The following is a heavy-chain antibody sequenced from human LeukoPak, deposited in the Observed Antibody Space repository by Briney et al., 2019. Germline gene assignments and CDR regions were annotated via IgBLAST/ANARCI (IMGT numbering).Heavy chain of an antibody. V-gene: IGHV1-69*04. J-gene: IGHJ4*02. Sequence: SVKVSCKASGYTFTGYYMHWVRQAPGQGLEWMGRIIPILGIANYAQKFQGRVTITADKSTSTAYMELSSLRSEDTAVYYCARDQTGLIVVVVAAIDYWGQGTLVTVSS. CDR2: IIPILGIA. CDR1: GYTFTGYY. CDR3: ARDQTGLIVVVVAAIDY. D-gene: IGHD2-15*01.